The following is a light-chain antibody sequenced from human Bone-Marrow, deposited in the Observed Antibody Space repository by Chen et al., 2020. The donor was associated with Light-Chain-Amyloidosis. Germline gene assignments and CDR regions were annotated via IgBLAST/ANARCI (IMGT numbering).Light chain of an antibody. CDR2: LCS. J-gene: IGKJ1*01. V-gene: IGKV2-28*01. CDR1: QSLLHSNGYNY. Sequence: DIVMTQSPLSLPVTPGEPASISCRSSQSLLHSNGYNYLDWYLQKPGQSPQLLIYLCSNRASGVTDRFSGSGSGTDFTLKISRVEAEDVGVYYCMQALQTPPWTFGQGTKVEIK. CDR3: MQALQTPPWT.